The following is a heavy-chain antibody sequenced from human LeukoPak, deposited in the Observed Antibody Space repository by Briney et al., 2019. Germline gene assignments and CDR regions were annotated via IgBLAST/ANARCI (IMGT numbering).Heavy chain of an antibody. CDR1: GFSLSAYA. Sequence: PGGSLRLSCAASGFSLSAYAMSWVRQAPGKGLEWVSIITSTGSSTFYADSAKGRFTISRDNSKNTLFLQMNGLRAQDTALYYCAKAGHTVTTELDYWGQGTLVTVSS. CDR2: ITSTGSST. CDR3: AKAGHTVTTELDY. J-gene: IGHJ4*02. V-gene: IGHV3-23*01. D-gene: IGHD4-17*01.